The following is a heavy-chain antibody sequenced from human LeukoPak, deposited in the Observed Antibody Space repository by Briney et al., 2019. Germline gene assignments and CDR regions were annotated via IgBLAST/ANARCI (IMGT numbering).Heavy chain of an antibody. D-gene: IGHD3-22*01. CDR3: ARDRFLLEDSSGYYSHDAFDI. V-gene: IGHV3-30-3*01. Sequence: GGSLRLSCAASGFTFSSYAMHWVRQAPGKGLEWVAVISYDGSNRYYADSVKGRFTISRDNSKNTLYLQMNSLRAEDTAVYYCARDRFLLEDSSGYYSHDAFDIWGQGTMVTVSS. J-gene: IGHJ3*02. CDR2: ISYDGSNR. CDR1: GFTFSSYA.